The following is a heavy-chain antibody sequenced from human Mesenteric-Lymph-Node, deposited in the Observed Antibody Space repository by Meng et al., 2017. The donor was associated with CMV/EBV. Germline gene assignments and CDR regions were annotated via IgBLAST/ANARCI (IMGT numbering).Heavy chain of an antibody. CDR1: GFTFDDYT. J-gene: IGHJ6*02. V-gene: IGHV3-43*01. CDR2: ISWDGGST. Sequence: GGSLRLSCAASGFTFDDYTMHWVRQAPGKGLEWVSLISWDGGSTYYADSVKGRFTISRDNAKNSLYLQMNSLRAEDTAVYYCVREETFCTSTDCYDDMDVWGQGTTVTVSS. CDR3: VREETFCTSTDCYDDMDV. D-gene: IGHD2-2*01.